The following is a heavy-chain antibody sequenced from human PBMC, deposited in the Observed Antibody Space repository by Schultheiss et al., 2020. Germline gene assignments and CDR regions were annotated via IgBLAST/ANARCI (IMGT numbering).Heavy chain of an antibody. CDR2: INHSGST. CDR1: GGSFSGYY. J-gene: IGHJ4*02. CDR3: ARGRRGGSSSWHKILPTDDY. Sequence: SETLSLTCAVYGGSFSGYYWSWIRQPPGKGLEWIGEINHSGSTNYNPSLKSRVTISVDTSKNQFSLKLSSVTAADTAVYYCARGRRGGSSSWHKILPTDDYWGQGTLVTVSS. V-gene: IGHV4-34*01. D-gene: IGHD6-13*01.